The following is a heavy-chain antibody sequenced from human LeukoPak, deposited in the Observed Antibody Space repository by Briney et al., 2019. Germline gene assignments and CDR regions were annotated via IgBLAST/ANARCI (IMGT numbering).Heavy chain of an antibody. CDR2: IKQDGSEK. V-gene: IGHV3-7*01. CDR1: GFTFSSYW. Sequence: GGSLRLSCAASGFTFSSYWMSWVRQAPGKGLEWVANIKQDGSEKYYVDSVKGRFTISRDNAKNSLYLQMNSLRAEDTAVYYCARVRYCGGDCYSGYFDYWGRGTLVTVSS. CDR3: ARVRYCGGDCYSGYFDY. D-gene: IGHD2-21*02. J-gene: IGHJ4*02.